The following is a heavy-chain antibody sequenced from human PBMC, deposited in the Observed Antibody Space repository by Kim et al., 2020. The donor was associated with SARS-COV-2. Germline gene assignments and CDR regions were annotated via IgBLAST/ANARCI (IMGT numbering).Heavy chain of an antibody. D-gene: IGHD3-22*01. J-gene: IGHJ4*02. CDR1: GYSISSGYY. CDR3: ARGDYYDSSALDY. Sequence: SETLSLTCTVSGYSISSGYYWGWIRQPPGKGLEWIGSIYHSGSTYYNPSLKSRVTISVDTSKNQFSLKLSSVTAADTAVYYCARGDYYDSSALDYWGQGTLVTVSS. V-gene: IGHV4-38-2*02. CDR2: IYHSGST.